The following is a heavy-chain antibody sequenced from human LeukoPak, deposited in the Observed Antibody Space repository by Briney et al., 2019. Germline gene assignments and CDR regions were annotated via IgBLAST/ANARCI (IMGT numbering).Heavy chain of an antibody. D-gene: IGHD3-22*01. CDR1: GFTFSSYW. J-gene: IGHJ5*02. CDR2: IKQDGSQK. Sequence: GGSLRLSCAASGFTFSSYWMSWARQAPGKGLEWVANIKQDGSQKYYVGSVKGRFTISRDNARNSLYLQMNSLRVDDTAVYYCARWDSGGYYYDHWGQGTLVTVSS. V-gene: IGHV3-7*03. CDR3: ARWDSGGYYYDH.